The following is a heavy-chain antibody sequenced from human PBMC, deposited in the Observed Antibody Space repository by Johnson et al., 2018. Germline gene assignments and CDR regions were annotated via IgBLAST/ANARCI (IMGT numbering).Heavy chain of an antibody. Sequence: VQLVQSGGGLVQPGGSLRLSCAASGFSFNSYWMSWVRQTPGKGLEWVAAIKEDGSEKYYVDSVKGRFTISRDHAKNSLYLQMNSLRVEDTAVSYCAKDGHHDPRYYYYYLDVWGKGTTVTVS. CDR2: IKEDGSEK. V-gene: IGHV3-7*01. D-gene: IGHD3-3*01. CDR3: AKDGHHDPRYYYYYLDV. CDR1: GFSFNSYW. J-gene: IGHJ6*03.